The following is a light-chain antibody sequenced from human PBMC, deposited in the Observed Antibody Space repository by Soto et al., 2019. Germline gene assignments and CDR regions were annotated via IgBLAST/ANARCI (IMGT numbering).Light chain of an antibody. V-gene: IGKV1-13*02. Sequence: AIPLTQSPSSLSASVGDRVTITCRASQGISSALAWYQQKPGKAPQLLIYDASSLESGVPSRFSGSGSGTDFTLTISSLQPEDFATYYCQQFNRYLFTFGPGTKVDIK. CDR2: DAS. J-gene: IGKJ3*01. CDR1: QGISSA. CDR3: QQFNRYLFT.